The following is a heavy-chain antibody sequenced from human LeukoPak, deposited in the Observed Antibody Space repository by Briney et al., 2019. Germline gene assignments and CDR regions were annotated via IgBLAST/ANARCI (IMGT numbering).Heavy chain of an antibody. CDR1: GFTFSDYY. CDR2: ISSSGSTI. J-gene: IGHJ5*02. V-gene: IGHV3-11*01. D-gene: IGHD3-16*01. Sequence: GGSLRLSCAASGFTFSDYYMGWIRQAPGKGLEGVSYISSSGSTIYYADSVKGRFTISRDNAKNSLYLQMNTLRAEDTAVYYCAREVMGEPVLYWFDPWGQGTLVTVSS. CDR3: AREVMGEPVLYWFDP.